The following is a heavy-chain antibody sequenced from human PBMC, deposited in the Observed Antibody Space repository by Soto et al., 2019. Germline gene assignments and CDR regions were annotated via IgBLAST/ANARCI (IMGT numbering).Heavy chain of an antibody. V-gene: IGHV1-69*06. Sequence: SVKVSCKASGDTLSSYAISWVRQAPGQGLEWMGGIIPIFGTANYAQKFQGRVTITADKSTSTAYMELSNLRSEDTAVYYCARVHCSSTSCYIKRSSWFDPWGQGTLVTVSS. CDR2: IIPIFGTA. J-gene: IGHJ5*02. CDR1: GDTLSSYA. D-gene: IGHD2-2*02. CDR3: ARVHCSSTSCYIKRSSWFDP.